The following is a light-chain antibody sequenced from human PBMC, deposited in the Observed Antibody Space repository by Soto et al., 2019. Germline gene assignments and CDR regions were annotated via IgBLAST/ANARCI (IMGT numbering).Light chain of an antibody. CDR2: GAS. V-gene: IGKV3D-15*01. Sequence: EIVLTQSPGTLSLSPGERATLSCRASQSVSSSFFAWYQQKPGQAPRLLIYGASTRATGIPGRFSGSGSGTEFTLTISSLQSEDFAVYYCQQYNKWPLTFGGGTKVDIK. CDR3: QQYNKWPLT. CDR1: QSVSSS. J-gene: IGKJ4*01.